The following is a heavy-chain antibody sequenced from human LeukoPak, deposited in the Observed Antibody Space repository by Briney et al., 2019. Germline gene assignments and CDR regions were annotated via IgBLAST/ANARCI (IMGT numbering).Heavy chain of an antibody. J-gene: IGHJ4*02. D-gene: IGHD3-10*01. CDR3: ARGENGSFDH. CDR2: VSSTGGDK. V-gene: IGHV3-11*01. CDR1: GVTFEDYY. Sequence: GGSLRLSCTGSGVTFEDYYLSWIRQAPGKGLEWISYVSSTGGDKFYADPVKGRFTISRDNARNSLNMEMNDLIAEDTAFYYCARGENGSFDHWGQGTLVIVSS.